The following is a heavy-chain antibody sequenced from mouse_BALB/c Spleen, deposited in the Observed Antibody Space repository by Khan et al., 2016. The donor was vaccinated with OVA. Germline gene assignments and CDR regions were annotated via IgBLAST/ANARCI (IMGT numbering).Heavy chain of an antibody. CDR2: IWGDGST. CDR3: AGSYYGNYREAMDY. V-gene: IGHV2-6-7*01. J-gene: IGHJ4*01. D-gene: IGHD2-10*01. Sequence: QVQLKESGPGLVAPSQSLPITCTVSGFSLTGYGVNWVRQPPGKGLEWLGMIWGDGSTDYNSALKSRLNLSKDNSKSQVFLKMHSLQTDDTARYYCAGSYYGNYREAMDYWGQGTSVTVSS. CDR1: GFSLTGYG.